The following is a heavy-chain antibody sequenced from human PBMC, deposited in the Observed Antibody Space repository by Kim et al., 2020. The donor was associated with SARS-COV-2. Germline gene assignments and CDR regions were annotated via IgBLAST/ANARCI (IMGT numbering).Heavy chain of an antibody. J-gene: IGHJ2*01. D-gene: IGHD3-10*01. Sequence: GGSLRLSCAASGFTFSTYAIHWVRQAPGKGLEWVAVISYDGDNRYYADSVKGRFTISRDNSKNTLYLQMNSLRAEDTAVYYCARDLRDYYGDLWGRGTLVTVSS. CDR3: ARDLRDYYGDL. CDR2: ISYDGDNR. CDR1: GFTFSTYA. V-gene: IGHV3-30*04.